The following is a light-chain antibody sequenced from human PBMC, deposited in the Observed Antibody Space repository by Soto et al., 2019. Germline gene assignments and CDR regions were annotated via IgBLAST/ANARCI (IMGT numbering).Light chain of an antibody. Sequence: DIQMTQSPSTLSASVGDRLTITCRASQSISSWLAWYQQKPGKAPKLLIYDASSLESGVPSRFSGSGSGTEFTLTISSLQPDDFATYYCQQYNSYSPLTFGGGTKV. J-gene: IGKJ4*01. V-gene: IGKV1-5*01. CDR3: QQYNSYSPLT. CDR1: QSISSW. CDR2: DAS.